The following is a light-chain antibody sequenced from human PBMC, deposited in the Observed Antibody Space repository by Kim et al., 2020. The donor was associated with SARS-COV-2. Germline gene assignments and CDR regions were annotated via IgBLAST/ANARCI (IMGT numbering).Light chain of an antibody. V-gene: IGKV3-15*01. J-gene: IGKJ5*01. CDR1: QSVNSH. CDR2: GAS. Sequence: SLSPGERATRSCRASQSVNSHLAWYQQKPGQSPRLLIYGASTRAPGVPARFSGSGSGTEFTLTISSLQSEDFAVYYCQHYTSWPTFGLGTRLEIK. CDR3: QHYTSWPT.